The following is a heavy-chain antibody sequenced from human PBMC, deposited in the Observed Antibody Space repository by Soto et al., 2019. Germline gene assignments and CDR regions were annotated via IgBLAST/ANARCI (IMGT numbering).Heavy chain of an antibody. Sequence: QVQLVQSGAEVKKPGASVKVSCKASGYTFTSYGISWVRQAPEQGLEWMGWISAYNGNTNYAQKLQGRVTMTTDTSTSTAYMELRSLRSDDTAVYYCARLKYDFWSGSPPYYFDYWGQGTLVTVSS. CDR2: ISAYNGNT. CDR1: GYTFTSYG. D-gene: IGHD3-3*01. CDR3: ARLKYDFWSGSPPYYFDY. J-gene: IGHJ4*02. V-gene: IGHV1-18*01.